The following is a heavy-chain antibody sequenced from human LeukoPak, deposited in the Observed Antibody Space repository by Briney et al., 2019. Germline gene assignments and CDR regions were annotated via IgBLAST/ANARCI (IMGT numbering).Heavy chain of an antibody. CDR2: ISAYNGNT. CDR3: ARAGITIFGVVIMGFDY. V-gene: IGHV1-18*01. D-gene: IGHD3-3*01. Sequence: ASVKVSCKASGYTFTSYGISWVRQALGQGLEWMGWISAYNGNTNYAQKLQGRVTMTTDTSTSTAYMELRSLRSDDTAVYYCARAGITIFGVVIMGFDYWGQGTLVTVSS. CDR1: GYTFTSYG. J-gene: IGHJ4*02.